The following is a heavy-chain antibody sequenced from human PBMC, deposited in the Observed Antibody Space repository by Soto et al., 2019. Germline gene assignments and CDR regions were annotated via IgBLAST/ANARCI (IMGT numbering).Heavy chain of an antibody. V-gene: IGHV3-33*01. D-gene: IGHD3-22*01. CDR3: ARESNSGGYYFDY. Sequence: GGSLRLSCAASVXTFSSYGMHWVRQAPGKGLEWVAVIWYDGSNKYYADSVKGRFTISRDNSKNTLYLQMNSLRAEDTAVYYCARESNSGGYYFDYWGQGTLVNVSS. J-gene: IGHJ4*02. CDR2: IWYDGSNK. CDR1: VXTFSSYG.